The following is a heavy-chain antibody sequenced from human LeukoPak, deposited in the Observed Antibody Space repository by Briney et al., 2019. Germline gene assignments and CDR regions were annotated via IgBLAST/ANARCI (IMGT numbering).Heavy chain of an antibody. Sequence: SETLSLTCTVSGGSINSYYWSWIRQPPGKGLEWIGYIYYSGNTNYNPSLKSRVSISIDTSRNQLSLQLSSVTAADTAVYYCARDRDSSGLRDFDLWGRGTLVTVSA. D-gene: IGHD3-22*01. J-gene: IGHJ2*01. CDR1: GGSINSYY. V-gene: IGHV4-59*01. CDR3: ARDRDSSGLRDFDL. CDR2: IYYSGNT.